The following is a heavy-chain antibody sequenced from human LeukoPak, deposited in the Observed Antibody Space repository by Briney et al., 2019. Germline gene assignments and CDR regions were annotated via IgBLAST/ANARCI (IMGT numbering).Heavy chain of an antibody. CDR2: ISAYNGNT. CDR3: ARDGRYSYGHDAFDI. D-gene: IGHD5-18*01. CDR1: GYTFTSYG. J-gene: IGHJ3*02. Sequence: ASVKVSCKASGYTFTSYGISWVRQAPGQGLEWMGWISAYNGNTNYAQKLQGRVTMTTDTSTSTACMELRSLRSDDTAVYYCARDGRYSYGHDAFDIWGQGTMVTVSS. V-gene: IGHV1-18*01.